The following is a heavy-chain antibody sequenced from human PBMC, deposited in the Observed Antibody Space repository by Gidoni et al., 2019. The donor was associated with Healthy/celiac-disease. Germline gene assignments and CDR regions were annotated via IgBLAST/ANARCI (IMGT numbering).Heavy chain of an antibody. V-gene: IGHV4-34*01. Sequence: QVQLQQWGAGLLKPSETLSLTCAVYGGSFSGYYWSWIRQPPGKGLEWIGEINHSGSTNYNPSLKSRVTISVDTSKNQFSLKLSSVTAADTAVYYCARGGYVWGSYRSPSYGMDVWGQGTTVTVSS. CDR3: ARGGYVWGSYRSPSYGMDV. D-gene: IGHD3-16*02. CDR1: GGSFSGYY. J-gene: IGHJ6*02. CDR2: INHSGST.